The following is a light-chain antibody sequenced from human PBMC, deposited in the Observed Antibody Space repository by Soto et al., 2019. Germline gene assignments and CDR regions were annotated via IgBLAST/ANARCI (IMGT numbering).Light chain of an antibody. V-gene: IGKV3-15*01. CDR1: QSINSE. CDR2: GAS. CDR3: QPGYNWPLT. J-gene: IGKJ2*01. Sequence: EIVMTQSPATLSLSPGERAALSCRASQSINSELAWYQQKPGQPPRLLIYGASTRATGVPARFTGSESGSEFTLTIRGLQAEDVAVCYCQPGYNWPLTFGQGTRLEI.